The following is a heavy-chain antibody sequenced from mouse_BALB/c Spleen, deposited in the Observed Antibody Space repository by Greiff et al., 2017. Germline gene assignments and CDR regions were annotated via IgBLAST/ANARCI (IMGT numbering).Heavy chain of an antibody. V-gene: IGHV5-17*02. CDR2: ISSGSSTI. D-gene: IGHD2-10*02. J-gene: IGHJ2*01. CDR3: ARSGYGNIFDY. CDR1: GFTFSSFG. Sequence: EVKLVESGGGLVQPGGSRKLSCAASGFTFSSFGMHWVRQAPEKGLEWVAYISSGSSTIYYADTVKGRFTISRDNPKNTLFLQMTSLRSEDTAMYYCARSGYGNIFDYWGQGTTLTVSS.